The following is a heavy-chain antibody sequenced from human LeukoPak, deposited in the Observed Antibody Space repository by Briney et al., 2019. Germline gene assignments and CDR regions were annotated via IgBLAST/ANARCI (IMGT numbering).Heavy chain of an antibody. J-gene: IGHJ3*02. CDR3: ARGQRITMIVVVITSPLGAFDI. CDR2: IYYSGST. D-gene: IGHD3-22*01. CDR1: GGSISSYY. V-gene: IGHV4-59*01. Sequence: SETLSLTCTVSGGSISSYYWSWIRQPPGKGLEWIGYIYYSGSTNYNPSLKSRVTISVDTSKNQFSLKLSSVTAADTAVYYCARGQRITMIVVVITSPLGAFDIWGQGTMVTVSS.